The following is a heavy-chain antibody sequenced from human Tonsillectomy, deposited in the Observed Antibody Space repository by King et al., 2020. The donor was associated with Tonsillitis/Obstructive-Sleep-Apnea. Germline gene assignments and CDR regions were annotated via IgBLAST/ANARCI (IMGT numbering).Heavy chain of an antibody. CDR1: GGSISSSSYY. J-gene: IGHJ4*02. CDR3: ARRVAVAGTDTEDY. CDR2: IYYSGST. Sequence: QLQESGPGLVKPSETLSLTCTVSGGSISSSSYYWGWIRQPPGKGLEWIGRIYYSGSTYYNPSLKSRVTISVDTSKNQFSLKLSSVTAADTAVYYCARRVAVAGTDTEDYWGQGTLVTVSS. D-gene: IGHD6-19*01. V-gene: IGHV4-39*01.